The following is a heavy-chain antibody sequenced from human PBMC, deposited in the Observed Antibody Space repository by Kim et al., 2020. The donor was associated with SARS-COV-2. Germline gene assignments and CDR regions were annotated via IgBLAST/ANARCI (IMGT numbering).Heavy chain of an antibody. V-gene: IGHV4-59*12. CDR2: TYYSGSS. D-gene: IGHD2-2*01. Sequence: SETLSLTCTVSGGSINSYSWSWIRQPPGKGLEWIGYTYYSGSSNYNPSPKSRVTISVDMSKNQFSLKLSSVTDADTAVYYCARARIGYCSSTSCSLHFDYWGQGTLVTVSS. J-gene: IGHJ4*02. CDR1: GGSINSYS. CDR3: ARARIGYCSSTSCSLHFDY.